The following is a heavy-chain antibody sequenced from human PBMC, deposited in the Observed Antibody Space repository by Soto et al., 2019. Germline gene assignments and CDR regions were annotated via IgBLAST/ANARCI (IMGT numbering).Heavy chain of an antibody. J-gene: IGHJ3*02. V-gene: IGHV1-18*01. CDR1: GYTFTNYG. D-gene: IGHD2-21*02. CDR2: ISAYNGDT. CDR3: AREVTATDGFDI. Sequence: QVQLVQSGAEVKKPGASVKVSCKASGYTFTNYGFTWVRQAPGQGLEWLGWISAYNGDTNYAHKLHGRLTMSTDTSTSTAYMELRSLRSDDTAVYYCAREVTATDGFDIWGQGTMVSVSS.